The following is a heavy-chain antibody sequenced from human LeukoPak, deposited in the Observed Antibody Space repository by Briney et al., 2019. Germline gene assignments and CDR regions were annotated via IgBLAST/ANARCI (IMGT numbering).Heavy chain of an antibody. J-gene: IGHJ4*02. CDR3: ARDQVAAAPDY. CDR1: GFTFGTYW. D-gene: IGHD6-13*01. CDR2: IKQDGSEK. Sequence: GGSLRLCCAASGFTFGTYWMSWVRQAPGKGLEWVANIKQDGSEKYYVDSVKGRFTISRDNAKNSLYLQMNSLRAEDTAVYYCARDQVAAAPDYWGQGTLVTVSS. V-gene: IGHV3-7*01.